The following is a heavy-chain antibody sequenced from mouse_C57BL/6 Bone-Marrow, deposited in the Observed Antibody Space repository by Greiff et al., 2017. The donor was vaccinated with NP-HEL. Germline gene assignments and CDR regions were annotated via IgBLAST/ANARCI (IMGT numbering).Heavy chain of an antibody. CDR2: IYPRDGSP. J-gene: IGHJ4*01. CDR3: ARLGSSYWDY. CDR1: GYTFTSYD. Sequence: QVQLQQSGPELVKPGASVKLSCKASGYTFTSYDINWVKQRPGQGLEWIGWIYPRDGSPKYNEKFKGKATLTVDTSSSTAYMELHSLTSEDSAVYFCARLGSSYWDYWGQGTSVTVSS. V-gene: IGHV1-85*01. D-gene: IGHD1-1*01.